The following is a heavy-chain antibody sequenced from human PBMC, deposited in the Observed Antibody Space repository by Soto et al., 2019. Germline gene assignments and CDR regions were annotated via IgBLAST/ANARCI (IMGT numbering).Heavy chain of an antibody. CDR1: GFTFSSYS. CDR2: ISSSSSYI. Sequence: EVQLVESGGGLVKPGGSLRLSCAASGFTFSSYSMNWVRQAPGQGLEWVSSISSSSSYIYYADSVKGRFTISRDNAKNSLYLQMNSLRAEDTAVYYCARGEQLAGYYYYYMDVWGKGTTVTVSS. V-gene: IGHV3-21*01. D-gene: IGHD6-6*01. CDR3: ARGEQLAGYYYYYMDV. J-gene: IGHJ6*03.